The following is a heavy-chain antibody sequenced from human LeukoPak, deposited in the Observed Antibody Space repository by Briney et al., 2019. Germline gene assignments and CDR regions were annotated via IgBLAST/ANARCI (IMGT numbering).Heavy chain of an antibody. CDR2: IRYDGSNK. CDR1: GFTFSSYG. J-gene: IGHJ1*01. V-gene: IGHV3-30*02. Sequence: PGGSLRLFCAASGFTFSSYGMHWVRQAPGKGLEWVAFIRYDGSNKYYADSVKGRFTISRVNSKNTLYLQMNSLRAEDTAVYYCAKDRYCSSTSCQMAYFQHWGQGTLVTVSS. D-gene: IGHD2-2*01. CDR3: AKDRYCSSTSCQMAYFQH.